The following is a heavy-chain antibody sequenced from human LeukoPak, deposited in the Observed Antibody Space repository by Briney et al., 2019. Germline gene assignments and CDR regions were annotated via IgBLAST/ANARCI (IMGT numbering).Heavy chain of an antibody. CDR2: MNPNSGNT. Sequence: ASVKVSCTASGYTFTSYDINWVRQATGQGLEWMGWMNPNSGNTGYAQKFQGRVTMTRNTSISTAYMELSSLRSEDTAVYYCARGEYSRQSRRRGYYYYYMDVWGKGTTVTVSS. CDR1: GYTFTSYD. D-gene: IGHD6-6*01. CDR3: ARGEYSRQSRRRGYYYYYMDV. J-gene: IGHJ6*03. V-gene: IGHV1-8*01.